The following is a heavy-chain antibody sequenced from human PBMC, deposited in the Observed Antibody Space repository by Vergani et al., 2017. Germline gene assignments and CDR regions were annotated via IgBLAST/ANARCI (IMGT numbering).Heavy chain of an antibody. CDR3: GRVADFYGLGSRLLDL. CDR2: IYHRGST. D-gene: IGHD3-10*01. CDR1: GGSMSGYY. J-gene: IGHJ5*02. Sequence: QVRLQESGPGLVKPSETLSLTCSVSGGSMSGYYWSWIRQPPGKELEWIGYIYHRGSTNYNPSLETRVTISGDTSKNQFSLTLNSVTAADTAVYYCGRVADFYGLGSRLLDLWGQGILVTVSS. V-gene: IGHV4-59*01.